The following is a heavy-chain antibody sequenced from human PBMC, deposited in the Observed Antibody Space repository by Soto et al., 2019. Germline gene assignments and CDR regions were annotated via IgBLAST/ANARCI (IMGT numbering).Heavy chain of an antibody. J-gene: IGHJ4*02. V-gene: IGHV1-8*01. D-gene: IGHD1-26*01. CDR1: GYTFTSYD. Sequence: QVQLVQSGAEVKKPGASVKVSCKASGYTFTSYDINWVRQATGQGLEWMGWMNPNSGNTGYAQKFPGRVTMTRNTAISTAYMEMSSLRSEDTAVYYCARTSGSYYPFDYWGQGTLVTVSS. CDR3: ARTSGSYYPFDY. CDR2: MNPNSGNT.